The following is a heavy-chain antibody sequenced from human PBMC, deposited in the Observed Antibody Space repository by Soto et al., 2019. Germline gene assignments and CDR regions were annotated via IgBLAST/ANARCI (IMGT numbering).Heavy chain of an antibody. Sequence: GESLKISCKGSGYTFASYYIGWVRQLPGMGLEWMGVIYPGDSDTTYSPSFQGQVTISADKSISTAWLQWRSLKASDTAMYYCVRLTVRGLQGGFDTWGQGTPVTVSS. V-gene: IGHV5-51*01. CDR3: VRLTVRGLQGGFDT. CDR2: IYPGDSDT. CDR1: GYTFASYY. J-gene: IGHJ5*02. D-gene: IGHD3-10*01.